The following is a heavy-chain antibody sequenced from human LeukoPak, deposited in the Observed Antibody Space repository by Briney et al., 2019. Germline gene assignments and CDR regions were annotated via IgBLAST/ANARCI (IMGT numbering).Heavy chain of an antibody. CDR1: GGSISSSSYY. Sequence: SETLSLTCTVSGGSISSSSYYWGWIRQPPGKGLEWIGYIYYSGSTNYNPSLKSRVTISVDTSKSQFSLKLRSVTAADTAVYHCASLRGYSNYWYFDFWGQGTLVTVSS. CDR3: ASLRGYSNYWYFDF. J-gene: IGHJ4*02. V-gene: IGHV4-61*05. CDR2: IYYSGST. D-gene: IGHD5-18*01.